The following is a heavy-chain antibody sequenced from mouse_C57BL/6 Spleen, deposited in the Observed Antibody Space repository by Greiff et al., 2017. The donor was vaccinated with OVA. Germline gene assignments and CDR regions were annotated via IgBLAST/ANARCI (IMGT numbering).Heavy chain of an antibody. CDR2: IDPETGGT. CDR1: GYTFTDYE. D-gene: IGHD3-2*02. CDR3: TRGGQLRLQGYYFDY. J-gene: IGHJ2*01. Sequence: QVQLQQSGAELVRPGASVTLSCKASGYTFTDYEMHWVKQTPVHGLEWIGAIDPETGGTAYNQKFKGKAILTADKSSSTAYMEIRSLASEDSAVYYCTRGGQLRLQGYYFDYWGQGTTLTVSS. V-gene: IGHV1-15*01.